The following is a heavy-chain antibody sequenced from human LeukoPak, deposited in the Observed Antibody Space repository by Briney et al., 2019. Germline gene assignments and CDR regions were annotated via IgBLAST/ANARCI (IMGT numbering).Heavy chain of an antibody. J-gene: IGHJ4*02. V-gene: IGHV5-51*01. D-gene: IGHD2-2*02. CDR2: KYPGDSDT. Sequence: GESLKISCHGSGYRFTNYWIGWVRQMPGKGLEWMRIKYPGDSDTRYSPSFQGQVTISADKSIGTAYLQWSSLKASDTAMYYCAIGGDSSTSCYRCFNYWGQGTLVTVSS. CDR1: GYRFTNYW. CDR3: AIGGDSSTSCYRCFNY.